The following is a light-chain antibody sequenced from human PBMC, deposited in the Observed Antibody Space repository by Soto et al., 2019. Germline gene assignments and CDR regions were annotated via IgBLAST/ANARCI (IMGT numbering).Light chain of an antibody. CDR3: MQIIQHPLT. CDR1: QSLLHSDGKTY. V-gene: IGKV2D-29*01. CDR2: EVS. Sequence: DSAMTQTPLSLSVTPGQPASISCKSSQSLLHSDGKTYLYWYLQKQGQTPQIXIYEVSNRLSGVRDMFSGSGSGTDFTLKISRVEAEDVGVYYCMQIIQHPLTFGQGTRLEIK. J-gene: IGKJ5*01.